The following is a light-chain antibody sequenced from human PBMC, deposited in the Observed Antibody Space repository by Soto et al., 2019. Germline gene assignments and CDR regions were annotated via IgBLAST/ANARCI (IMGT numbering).Light chain of an antibody. Sequence: IQMTQSPYSLSASVGDRITITCRASQTIGTYLNWYQQVPGKAPKLLIYASSSLQTGVPSRYNGSGSWTHFTLIINTLQHEDFGTYYCQQSFYLSRTFGPGTRVETK. CDR3: QQSFYLSRT. CDR1: QTIGTY. V-gene: IGKV1-39*01. J-gene: IGKJ1*01. CDR2: ASS.